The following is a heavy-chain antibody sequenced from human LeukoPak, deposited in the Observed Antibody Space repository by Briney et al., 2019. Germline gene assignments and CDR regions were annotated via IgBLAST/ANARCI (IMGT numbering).Heavy chain of an antibody. Sequence: SETLSLTCAVSGGSISSGGYSWSWIRQPPGKGLEWIGYIYYSGSTNYNPSLKSRVTISVDTSKNQFSLKLSSVTAADTAVYYCARDDSSGYYRFDYWGQGTLVTVSS. J-gene: IGHJ4*02. D-gene: IGHD3-22*01. V-gene: IGHV4-61*08. CDR3: ARDDSSGYYRFDY. CDR1: GGSISSGGYS. CDR2: IYYSGST.